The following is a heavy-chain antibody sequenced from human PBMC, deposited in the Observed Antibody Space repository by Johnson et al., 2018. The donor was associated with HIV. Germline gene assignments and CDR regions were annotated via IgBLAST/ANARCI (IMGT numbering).Heavy chain of an antibody. V-gene: IGHV3-11*01. Sequence: QVQLVESGGGLVKPGGSLRLSCSVSGFTFSDFYMSWIRQAPGKGLEWVSYISSGGGSIYYGDSVKGRFTISRDNAKNSLYLQMNSLRAEDTALYYCAKGHTSSSIAPLGIWGQGTMVTVSP. CDR2: ISSGGGSI. CDR1: GFTFSDFY. D-gene: IGHD6-6*01. J-gene: IGHJ3*02. CDR3: AKGHTSSSIAPLGI.